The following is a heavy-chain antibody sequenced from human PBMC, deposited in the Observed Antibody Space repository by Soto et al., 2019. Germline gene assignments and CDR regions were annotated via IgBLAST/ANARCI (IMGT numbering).Heavy chain of an antibody. J-gene: IGHJ4*02. CDR1: GFNFSSYA. Sequence: PGGSLRLSCAASGFNFSSYAMHWVRQAPGKGLEWVAVISYDGRKKYYADSLKGRFTISRDNSQSTLYVEMTRLSAEDTAVYYCAREGQPAAGTTPHNWGQGTLVTVSS. CDR2: ISYDGRKK. CDR3: AREGQPAAGTTPHN. D-gene: IGHD6-13*01. V-gene: IGHV3-30*04.